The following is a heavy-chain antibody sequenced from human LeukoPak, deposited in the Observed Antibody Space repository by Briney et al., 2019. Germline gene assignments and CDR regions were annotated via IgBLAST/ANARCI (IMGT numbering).Heavy chain of an antibody. V-gene: IGHV1-46*01. Sequence: ASVKVSCKASGYTFTSYYMHWVRQAPGQGPEWMGIINPSGGSTSYAQKFQGRVTMTRDTSTSTVYMELSSLRSEDTAVYYCARATDFWSGYFAFDIWGQGTMVTVSS. J-gene: IGHJ3*02. CDR2: INPSGGST. D-gene: IGHD3-3*01. CDR1: GYTFTSYY. CDR3: ARATDFWSGYFAFDI.